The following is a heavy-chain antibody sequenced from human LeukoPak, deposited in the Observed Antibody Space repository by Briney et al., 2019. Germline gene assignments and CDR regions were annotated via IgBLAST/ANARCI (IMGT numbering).Heavy chain of an antibody. CDR2: INSGGTVT. CDR3: ARGGYHAYYLGY. Sequence: PGGSLRLSCAAAGFTFSSYWMHWVRHAPGKGLVWVSRINSGGTVTNYADSVKGRLTISRDNAKNTLYLQMNSLRAEDTAVYYCARGGYHAYYLGYWGQGTLVTVSS. V-gene: IGHV3-74*01. D-gene: IGHD5-18*01. CDR1: GFTFSSYW. J-gene: IGHJ4*02.